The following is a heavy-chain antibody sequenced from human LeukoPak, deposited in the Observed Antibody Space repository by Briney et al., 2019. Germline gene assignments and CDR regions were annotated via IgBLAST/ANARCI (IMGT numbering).Heavy chain of an antibody. CDR2: IYSSGTT. D-gene: IGHD3/OR15-3a*01. V-gene: IGHV4-38-2*01. CDR3: GRRPAVDGPIDN. CDR1: GYSISSGRY. Sequence: PSETLSLTCAVSGYSISSGRYWGWIRQPPGKGLEWIGRIYSSGTTDYSPSLKSRLTISIDTSKNQFSLRLASMTAADTAVYFCGRRPAVDGPIDNWGQGILVTVSS. J-gene: IGHJ4*02.